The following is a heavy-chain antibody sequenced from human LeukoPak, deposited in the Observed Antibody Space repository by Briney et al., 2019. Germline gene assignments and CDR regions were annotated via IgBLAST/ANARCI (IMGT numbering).Heavy chain of an antibody. CDR2: IYSGGSK. D-gene: IGHD1-7*01. V-gene: IGHV3-53*01. CDR3: ARNNWNYAFDY. Sequence: PGGSLRLSCAASGSTASSDYTSWVRQAPGKGLEWVSVIYSGGSKQYAESVKGRFTISRDNSKNTLYLQMNSLRAEDTAVYYCARNNWNYAFDYWGQGTLVTVSS. J-gene: IGHJ4*02. CDR1: GSTASSDY.